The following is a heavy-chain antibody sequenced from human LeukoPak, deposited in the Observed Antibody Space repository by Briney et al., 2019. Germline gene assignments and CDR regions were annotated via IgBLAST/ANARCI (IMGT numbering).Heavy chain of an antibody. V-gene: IGHV1-2*06. CDR1: GYTFTGYY. Sequence: GASVKVSCKASGYTFTGYYMHWVRQAPGQGREWMGRINPNSGGTNYAQKFQGRLTMTRDTSISTAYMELSRLRSDDTAVYYCARGQWLGAVTSLYWYFDLWGRGTLVTVSS. CDR2: INPNSGGT. J-gene: IGHJ2*01. D-gene: IGHD3-10*01. CDR3: ARGQWLGAVTSLYWYFDL.